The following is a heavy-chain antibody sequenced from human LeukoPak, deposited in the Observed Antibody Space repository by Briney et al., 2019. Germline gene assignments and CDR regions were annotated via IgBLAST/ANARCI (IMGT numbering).Heavy chain of an antibody. CDR1: GFTFDTYG. CDR2: ISSGSSPK. Sequence: GSLRLSCAASGFTFDTYGMNWIRQAPGKGLEWVSHISSGSSPKYYADSVRGRFTISRDNAKKSLYLQMNSLRVEDTAVYYCARGDDGAYWGQGTLVTVSS. V-gene: IGHV3-48*04. J-gene: IGHJ4*02. D-gene: IGHD3-16*01. CDR3: ARGDDGAY.